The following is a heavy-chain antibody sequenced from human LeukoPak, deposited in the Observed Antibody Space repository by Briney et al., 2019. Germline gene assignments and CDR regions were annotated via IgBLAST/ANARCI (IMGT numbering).Heavy chain of an antibody. CDR3: ARLPGIAVAGAGSFDY. J-gene: IGHJ4*02. Sequence: GGSLRLSCAASGFTFSSYSMNWVSQAPGKGLEWVSSISSSSSYIYYADSVKGRFTISRDNAKNSLYLQMNSLRAEDTAVYYCARLPGIAVAGAGSFDYWGQGTLVTVSS. V-gene: IGHV3-21*01. CDR1: GFTFSSYS. CDR2: ISSSSSYI. D-gene: IGHD6-19*01.